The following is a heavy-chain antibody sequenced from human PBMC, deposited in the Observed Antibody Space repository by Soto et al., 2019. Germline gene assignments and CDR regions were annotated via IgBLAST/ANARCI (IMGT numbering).Heavy chain of an antibody. CDR3: ARDPPGITAEGAPLDFDL. CDR1: GGSMSGSY. D-gene: IGHD6-13*01. CDR2: IYASGST. J-gene: IGHJ2*01. V-gene: IGHV4-4*07. Sequence: QVQLQESGPGLVKPSETLSLTCTVSGGSMSGSYWSWIRQPAGKGLEWIGRIYASGSTDYNPSLKSRVTMSADTSSNQFSLRLRSVTAADTAVYYCARDPPGITAEGAPLDFDLWGRGTLVTVSS.